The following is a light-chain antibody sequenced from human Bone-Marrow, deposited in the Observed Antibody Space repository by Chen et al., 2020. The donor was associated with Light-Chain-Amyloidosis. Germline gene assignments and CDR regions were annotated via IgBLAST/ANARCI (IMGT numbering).Light chain of an antibody. J-gene: IGKJ4*01. CDR2: GSS. Sequence: EIVLTQSPCTLSLSPGEGANLSCRASQTISSNYLTWYQQKFGQAPRLLIYGSSSMPTGIPDRFTGSGSGTDFTLTINRLEPEDFAMYDCQQYGTSPLTFGGGTKVEIK. V-gene: IGKV3-20*01. CDR1: QTISSNY. CDR3: QQYGTSPLT.